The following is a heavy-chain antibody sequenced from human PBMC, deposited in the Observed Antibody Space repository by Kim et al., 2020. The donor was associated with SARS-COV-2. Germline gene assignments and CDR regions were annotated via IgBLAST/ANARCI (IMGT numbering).Heavy chain of an antibody. J-gene: IGHJ6*02. Sequence: NSRVTISVDTAKNQFSLKLSSVTAADTAVYYCARGLYGSGSYHSSCMDVWGQGTTVTVSS. D-gene: IGHD3-10*01. V-gene: IGHV4-34*01. CDR3: ARGLYGSGSYHSSCMDV.